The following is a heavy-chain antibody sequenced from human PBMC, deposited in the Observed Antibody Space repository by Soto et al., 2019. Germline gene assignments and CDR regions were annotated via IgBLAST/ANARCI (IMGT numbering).Heavy chain of an antibody. J-gene: IGHJ6*02. V-gene: IGHV4-4*02. CDR3: ARQWSGLRGYYYYYYGMDV. D-gene: IGHD3-10*01. CDR1: GGSISSSNW. Sequence: SETLSLTCAVSGGSISSSNWWSWVRQPPGKGLEWIGEIYHSGSTNYNPSLKSRVTISVDKSKNQFSLKLSSVTAADTAVYYCARQWSGLRGYYYYYYGMDVWGQGTTVTVSS. CDR2: IYHSGST.